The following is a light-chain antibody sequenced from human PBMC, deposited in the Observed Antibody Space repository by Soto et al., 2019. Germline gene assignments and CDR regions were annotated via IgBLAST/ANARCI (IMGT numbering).Light chain of an antibody. CDR3: QQYNNWPRT. CDR2: GAS. V-gene: IGKV3-15*01. J-gene: IGKJ1*01. Sequence: IVLTQSPATLSLSPGERATLSCRASQSVSSYLAWYQQKPGQAPRLLIYGASTRATGIPARFSGSGSGTEFTLTISSLQSEDFAVYYCQQYNNWPRTVGQGTKVDIK. CDR1: QSVSSY.